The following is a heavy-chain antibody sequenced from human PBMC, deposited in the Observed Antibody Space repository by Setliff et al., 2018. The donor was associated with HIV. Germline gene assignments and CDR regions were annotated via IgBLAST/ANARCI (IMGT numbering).Heavy chain of an antibody. CDR2: IYHSGST. CDR3: ARDSPLNDYGDYGLGYYGMDV. CDR1: GGSISSGSYY. Sequence: PSETLSLTCTVSGGSISSGSYYWGWIRQPPGKGLEWIGSIYHSGSTYNNPSLESRVTISVDKSKNQYSLKLSSVTAADTAVYYCARDSPLNDYGDYGLGYYGMDVWGQGTTVTVSS. V-gene: IGHV4-39*07. D-gene: IGHD4-17*01. J-gene: IGHJ6*02.